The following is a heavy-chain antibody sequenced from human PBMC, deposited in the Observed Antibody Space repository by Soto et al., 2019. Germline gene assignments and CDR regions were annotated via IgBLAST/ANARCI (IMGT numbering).Heavy chain of an antibody. V-gene: IGHV3-23*01. CDR3: AKSTGGNSEYFQH. J-gene: IGHJ1*01. CDR1: GFTFSSYA. D-gene: IGHD3-16*01. CDR2: ISGSAGIT. Sequence: GGSLRLSCTASGFTFSSYAMSWVRQPPGKGLEWVSSISGSAGITYYADSVKSRFTISRDDSKNMLHLQMNSLRAEDTAVYYCAKSTGGNSEYFQHWGQGTLVTVSS.